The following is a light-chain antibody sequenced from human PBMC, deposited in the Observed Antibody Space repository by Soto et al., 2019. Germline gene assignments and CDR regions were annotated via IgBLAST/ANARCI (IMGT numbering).Light chain of an antibody. Sequence: ELVLTHSQATLALSPCERATLFCSASQNVRTFLDWYQQKPGQAPRLLIYGASNRATGIPARFSGSGSGTDFTLTISSLEPEDFAVYYCQQHSHWPPWTFGQGTKVDIK. J-gene: IGKJ1*01. V-gene: IGKV3-11*01. CDR1: QNVRTF. CDR2: GAS. CDR3: QQHSHWPPWT.